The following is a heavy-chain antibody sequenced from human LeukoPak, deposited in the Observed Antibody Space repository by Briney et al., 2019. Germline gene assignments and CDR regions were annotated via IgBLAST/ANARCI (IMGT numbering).Heavy chain of an antibody. V-gene: IGHV3-21*06. CDR3: ATETNGRHYDY. CDR2: IGPTGSDR. CDR1: GLTFSTSG. J-gene: IGHJ4*02. D-gene: IGHD1-14*01. Sequence: GGSLRLSCTASGLTFSTSGFNWVRQAPGKGLEWVASIGPTGSDRYHADSIKGRFTLSRDNANNFLYLQMNSRRAEDTAVYYCATETNGRHYDYWGQGTLLTVSS.